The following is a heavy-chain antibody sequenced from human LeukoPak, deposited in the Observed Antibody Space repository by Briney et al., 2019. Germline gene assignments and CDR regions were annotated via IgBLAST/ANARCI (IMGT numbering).Heavy chain of an antibody. Sequence: SVKVSCKASGYTFTSYAMHWVRQAPGQGLEWMGGIIPIFGTANYAQKFQGRVTITADESTSTAYMELSSLRSEDTAVYYCAISLGYCSSTSCYFRWFDPWGQGTLVTVSS. CDR2: IIPIFGTA. J-gene: IGHJ5*02. V-gene: IGHV1-69*13. CDR1: GYTFTSYA. D-gene: IGHD2-2*01. CDR3: AISLGYCSSTSCYFRWFDP.